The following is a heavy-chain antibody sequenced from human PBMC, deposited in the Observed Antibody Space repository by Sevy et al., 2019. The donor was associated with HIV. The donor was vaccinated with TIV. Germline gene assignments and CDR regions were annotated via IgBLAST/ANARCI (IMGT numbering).Heavy chain of an antibody. D-gene: IGHD7-27*01. J-gene: IGHJ4*02. CDR2: ISSTSTTI. Sequence: GGSLRLSCAASGFTFSSFSMNWVRQTPGKGLEWISHISSTSTTIDYADSVKGRFTISRDNSRNTLYLQMNSLRTEDTALYYCARDQLGSIDYWGQGTLVTVSS. CDR1: GFTFSSFS. CDR3: ARDQLGSIDY. V-gene: IGHV3-48*01.